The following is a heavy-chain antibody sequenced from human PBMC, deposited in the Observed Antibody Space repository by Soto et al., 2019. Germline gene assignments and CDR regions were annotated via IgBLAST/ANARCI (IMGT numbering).Heavy chain of an antibody. J-gene: IGHJ4*02. Sequence: EVQLVESGGGLVKPGGSLRLSCAASGFTFSSYSMNWVRQAPGKGLEWVSSISSSSSYIYYADSVKGRFTISRDNGKNSLYLQMNSLRAADTAVYYCARAPYYYDSSVYYRYWGQGTLVTVSS. D-gene: IGHD3-22*01. CDR2: ISSSSSYI. V-gene: IGHV3-21*01. CDR1: GFTFSSYS. CDR3: ARAPYYYDSSVYYRY.